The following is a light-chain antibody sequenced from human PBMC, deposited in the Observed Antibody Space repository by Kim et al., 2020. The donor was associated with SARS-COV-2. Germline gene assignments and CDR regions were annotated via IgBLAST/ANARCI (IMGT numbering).Light chain of an antibody. CDR3: QQYDILPRT. CDR2: GAS. J-gene: IGKJ1*01. CDR1: QSVSANY. V-gene: IGKV3-20*01. Sequence: SPGERATLSCRATQSVSANYLAWYKHKRGQAPRLLIYGASTRATGIPDRFTGSGSGTDFTLTISRLEPEDFAVYYCQQYDILPRTFGQGTKVDIK.